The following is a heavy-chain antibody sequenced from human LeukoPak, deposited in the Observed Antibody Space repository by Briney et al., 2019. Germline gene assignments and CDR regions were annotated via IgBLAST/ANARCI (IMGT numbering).Heavy chain of an antibody. CDR2: ISYDGSNK. D-gene: IGHD6-13*01. Sequence: GGSLRLSCAASGFTFDDYAMHWVRQAPGKGLEWVAVISYDGSNKYYADSVKGRFTTSRDNSKNTLYLQMNSLRAEDTAVYYCARAYSCSWSAMNWGQGTLVTVSS. V-gene: IGHV3-30-3*01. J-gene: IGHJ4*02. CDR1: GFTFDDYA. CDR3: ARAYSCSWSAMN.